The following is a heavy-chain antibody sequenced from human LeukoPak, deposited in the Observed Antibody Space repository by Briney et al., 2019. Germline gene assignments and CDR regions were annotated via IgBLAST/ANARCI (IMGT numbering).Heavy chain of an antibody. V-gene: IGHV3-21*04. Sequence: PGGSLRLSCAASGFTFRSYSMNWVRQAPGKGLEWVSSISSSSSYIYYADSVKGRFTISRDNSKNTLYLQMNSLRADDTAVYYCARGCYYERSGYCPFDYWGPGTLVTVSS. CDR1: GFTFRSYS. J-gene: IGHJ4*02. D-gene: IGHD3-22*01. CDR2: ISSSSSYI. CDR3: ARGCYYERSGYCPFDY.